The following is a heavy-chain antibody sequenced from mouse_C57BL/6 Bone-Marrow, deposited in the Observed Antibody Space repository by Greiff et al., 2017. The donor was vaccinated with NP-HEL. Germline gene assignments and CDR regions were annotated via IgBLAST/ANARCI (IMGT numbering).Heavy chain of an antibody. V-gene: IGHV1-85*01. CDR2: IYTRDGST. Sequence: VQLQQSGPELVKPGASVKLSCKASGYTFTSYDINWVKQRPGQGLEWIGWIYTRDGSTKYNEQFKGKATLTVDTSSSTAYMGLHSLTSEDSAVYFCGKAWFAYWGQGTLVTVSA. J-gene: IGHJ3*01. CDR3: GKAWFAY. CDR1: GYTFTSYD.